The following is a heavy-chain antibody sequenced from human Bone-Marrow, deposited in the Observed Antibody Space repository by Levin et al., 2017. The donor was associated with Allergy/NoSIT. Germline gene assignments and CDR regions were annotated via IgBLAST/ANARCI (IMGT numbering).Heavy chain of an antibody. D-gene: IGHD2-2*01. CDR3: ARTYCSSTSCDYYFAMDV. CDR1: GFSFSNRW. Sequence: GGSLRLSCAASGFSFSNRWMHWVRHVPGKGLLWVSTVNTDGAKTTYAESVEGRFTISRDNAKNTLYLQMNSLSADDTAVYYCARTYCSSTSCDYYFAMDVWGQGTTVTVSS. V-gene: IGHV3-74*03. CDR2: VNTDGAKT. J-gene: IGHJ6*02.